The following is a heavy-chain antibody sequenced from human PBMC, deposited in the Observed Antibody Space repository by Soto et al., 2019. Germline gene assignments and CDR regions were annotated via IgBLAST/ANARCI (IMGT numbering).Heavy chain of an antibody. CDR3: AKNQERELPRVIDF. D-gene: IGHD1-7*01. V-gene: IGHV3-23*01. CDR2: MSGSSSTT. Sequence: GGSLRVSCATSGLTFSNYAMSWVRQAPGGGLEWVSSMSGSSSTTYYADSVRGRFTISRDRSKNTLYLQMSSLRAEDTALYYCAKNQERELPRVIDFWGQGTLVTVSS. CDR1: GLTFSNYA. J-gene: IGHJ4*02.